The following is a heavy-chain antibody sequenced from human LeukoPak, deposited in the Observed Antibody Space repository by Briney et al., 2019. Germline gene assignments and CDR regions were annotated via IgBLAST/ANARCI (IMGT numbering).Heavy chain of an antibody. CDR2: IIPIFGTA. J-gene: IGHJ5*02. CDR1: GGTFSSYA. V-gene: IGHV1-69*13. Sequence: VKVSCKASGGTFSSYAISWVRQPPGQGLEWMGGIIPIFGTANYAQKFQGRVTITADESTSTAYMERSSLRSEDTAVYFCARKRRHNWFDPWGQGTLVTVSS. CDR3: ARKRRHNWFDP.